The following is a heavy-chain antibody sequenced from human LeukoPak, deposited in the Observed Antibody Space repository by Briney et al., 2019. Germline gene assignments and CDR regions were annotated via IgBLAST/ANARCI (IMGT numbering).Heavy chain of an antibody. CDR3: AAAAGQESNWFDP. V-gene: IGHV4-34*01. D-gene: IGHD6-13*01. CDR2: INHSGST. J-gene: IGHJ5*02. CDR1: GGSFSGYH. Sequence: SETLSLTCAVYGGSFSGYHWSWIRQPPGKGLEWIGEINHSGSTNYNPSLKSRVTISVDTSKNQFSLKLSSVTAADTAVYYCAAAAGQESNWFDPWGQGTLVTVSS.